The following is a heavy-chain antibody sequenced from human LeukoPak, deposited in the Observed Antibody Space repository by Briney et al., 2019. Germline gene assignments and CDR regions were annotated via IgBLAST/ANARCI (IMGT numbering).Heavy chain of an antibody. CDR1: GFPFSDHE. D-gene: IGHD2-2*01. V-gene: IGHV3-48*03. CDR2: ISSSGSDK. CDR3: ASRSSSLNWYFDL. J-gene: IGHJ2*01. Sequence: PGGSLRLSCAASGFPFSDHEMNWVRQAPGKGLEWVSYISSSGSDKYYPDSVKGRFTISRVNSKETLYLQMNSLRAEDTAVYYCASRSSSLNWYFDLWGRGTLVTVSS.